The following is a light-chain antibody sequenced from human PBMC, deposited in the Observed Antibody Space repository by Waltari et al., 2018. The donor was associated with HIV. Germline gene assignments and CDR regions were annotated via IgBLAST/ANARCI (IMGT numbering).Light chain of an antibody. V-gene: IGLV3-21*04. CDR2: DDR. CDR1: NIGDKS. Sequence: SYVLTQPPSLSVAPGTTAKITCGGNNIGDKSVHWYQQKQGQAPVLVIYDDRDRPSETPERFSGSNSGDTATLTIRDVEAGDEADYYCHVWDSSSAQVVFGGGTKVTVL. CDR3: HVWDSSSAQVV. J-gene: IGLJ2*01.